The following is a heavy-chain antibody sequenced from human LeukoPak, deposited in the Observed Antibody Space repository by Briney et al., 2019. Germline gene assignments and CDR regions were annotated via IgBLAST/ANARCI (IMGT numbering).Heavy chain of an antibody. D-gene: IGHD6-19*01. CDR2: INPNSGGT. CDR1: GYTFTGYF. J-gene: IGHJ5*02. V-gene: IGHV1-2*02. Sequence: GASVKVSCKASGYTFTGYFMHWVRLAPGQGLEWMGWINPNSGGTNYAQKFQGRVTMTRDTSISTAYMELSRLRSDDTAVYYCARGQYSSGWYLVEGFGFDPWGQGTLVTVSS. CDR3: ARGQYSSGWYLVEGFGFDP.